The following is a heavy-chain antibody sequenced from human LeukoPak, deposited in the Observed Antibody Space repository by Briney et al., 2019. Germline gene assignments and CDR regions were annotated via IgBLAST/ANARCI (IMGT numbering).Heavy chain of an antibody. CDR3: AKERLLWFGELSALGY. D-gene: IGHD3-10*01. CDR1: GFTFSSYG. V-gene: IGHV3-23*01. CDR2: ISGSGGST. Sequence: PGGSLRLSCAASGFTFSSYGMHWVRQAPGKGLEWVSAISGSGGSTYYADSVKGRFTISRDNSKNTLYLQMNSLRAEDTAVYYCAKERLLWFGELSALGYWGQGTLVTVSS. J-gene: IGHJ4*02.